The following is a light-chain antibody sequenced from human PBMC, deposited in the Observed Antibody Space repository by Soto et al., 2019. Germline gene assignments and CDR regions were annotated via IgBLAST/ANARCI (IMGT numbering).Light chain of an antibody. Sequence: DIVMTQSPLSLPVTPGEPASISCRSIQSLLHSNGYNYLDWYLQKPGQSPQLLIYLGSSRASGVPDRFSGSGSGTDFTLKISRVEAEDVGVYYCMEALQSPLTFGGGTKVDIK. CDR1: QSLLHSNGYNY. CDR2: LGS. J-gene: IGKJ4*01. CDR3: MEALQSPLT. V-gene: IGKV2-28*01.